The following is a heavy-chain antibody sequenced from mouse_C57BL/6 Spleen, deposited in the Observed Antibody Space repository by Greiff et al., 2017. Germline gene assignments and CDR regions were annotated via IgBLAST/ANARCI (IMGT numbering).Heavy chain of an antibody. CDR2: INPNNGGT. V-gene: IGHV1-22*01. J-gene: IGHJ2*01. CDR3: ARGGLRPLYFDY. CDR1: GYTFTDYN. D-gene: IGHD2-4*01. Sequence: EVQLQQSGPELVKPGASVKMSCKASGYTFTDYNMHWVKQSHGKSLEWIGYINPNNGGTSYNQKFKGKATLTVNKSSSTAYMELRSLTSEDSAVYYCARGGLRPLYFDYWGQGTTLTVSS.